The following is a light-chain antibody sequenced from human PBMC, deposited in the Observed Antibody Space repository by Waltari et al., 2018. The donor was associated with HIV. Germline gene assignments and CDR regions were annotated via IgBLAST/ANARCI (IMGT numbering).Light chain of an antibody. CDR2: GVS. CDR1: SSDVGAYNY. Sequence: QSALTQPASVSGSPGQSITISCTGTSSDVGAYNYVSWYQHHPGKAPKLRIYGVSNSPSGLSNRSPGSKSGHPASLTISGLQPEDEADYHCSSYTTSDTLIFGGGTKLTV. V-gene: IGLV2-14*01. CDR3: SSYTTSDTLI. J-gene: IGLJ2*01.